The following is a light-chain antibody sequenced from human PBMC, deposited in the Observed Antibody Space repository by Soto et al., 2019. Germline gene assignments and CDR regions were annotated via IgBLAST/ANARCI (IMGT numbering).Light chain of an antibody. Sequence: IQMTQSPSTVSASVGDSVTISCRASQPVNTFLAWYQQKPGGAPKVVIFDASNLGSGVPSRFSGSGFGTEFTLSITSLQPDDFATYCCQQYKNYSYSFGQGTKLEIK. CDR2: DAS. CDR1: QPVNTF. V-gene: IGKV1-5*01. CDR3: QQYKNYSYS. J-gene: IGKJ2*03.